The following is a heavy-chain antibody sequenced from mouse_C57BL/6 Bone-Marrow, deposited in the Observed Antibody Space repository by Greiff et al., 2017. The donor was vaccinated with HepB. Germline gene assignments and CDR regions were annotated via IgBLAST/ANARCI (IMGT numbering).Heavy chain of an antibody. CDR1: GFNIKDDY. V-gene: IGHV14-4*01. CDR2: IDPENGDT. Sequence: EVQVVESGAELVRPGASVKLSCTASGFNIKDDYMHWVKQRPEQGLEWIGWIDPENGDTEYASKFQGKATITADTSSNTAYLQLSSLTSEDTAVYYCTTGSSYGYYYAMDYWGQGTSVTVSS. CDR3: TTGSSYGYYYAMDY. J-gene: IGHJ4*01. D-gene: IGHD1-1*01.